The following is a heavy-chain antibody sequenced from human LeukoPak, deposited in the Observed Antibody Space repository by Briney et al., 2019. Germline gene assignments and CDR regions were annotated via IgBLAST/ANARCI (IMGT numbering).Heavy chain of an antibody. CDR1: GYTFTGYY. J-gene: IGHJ6*03. CDR3: ARDWQGYSSSRRAYDYYLDV. Sequence: ASVKVSCKASGYTFTGYYMHWVRQAPGQGLEWMGWISAYNGNTKYAQKLQGRVTMTTDTSTTTAYMELGSLRSDDTAVYYCARDWQGYSSSRRAYDYYLDVWGKGTTVTVSS. V-gene: IGHV1-18*04. D-gene: IGHD6-19*01. CDR2: ISAYNGNT.